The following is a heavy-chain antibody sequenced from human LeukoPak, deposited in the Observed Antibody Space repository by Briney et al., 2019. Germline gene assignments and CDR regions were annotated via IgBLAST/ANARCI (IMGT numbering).Heavy chain of an antibody. D-gene: IGHD6-19*01. J-gene: IGHJ4*02. CDR3: ARDGDSSGWYTGSYFDY. CDR1: GYTFTSYG. Sequence: SVKVSCKASGYTFTSYGISWVRQAPGQGLEWMGWISAYNGNTNYAQKLQGRVTMTTDTSTSTAYMELRSLRSDDTAVYYCARDGDSSGWYTGSYFDYWGQGTLVTVSS. CDR2: ISAYNGNT. V-gene: IGHV1-18*01.